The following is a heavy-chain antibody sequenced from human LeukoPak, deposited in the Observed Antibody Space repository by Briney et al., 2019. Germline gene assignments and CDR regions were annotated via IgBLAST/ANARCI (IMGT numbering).Heavy chain of an antibody. V-gene: IGHV4-59*01. D-gene: IGHD6-13*01. CDR1: GGSISNYW. J-gene: IGHJ4*02. Sequence: PSETLSLTCTVSGGSISNYWWSWIRQPPGKGLEWIGYVFDSGGTNYNPSLKSRVTISVDTSKRQFSLKLSSVTAADAAVYYCARGYSSSWNYFDYWGQGTLVTVSS. CDR3: ARGYSSSWNYFDY. CDR2: VFDSGGT.